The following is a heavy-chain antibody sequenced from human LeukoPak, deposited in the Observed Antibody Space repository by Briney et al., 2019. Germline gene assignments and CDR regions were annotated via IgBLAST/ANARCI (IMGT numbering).Heavy chain of an antibody. CDR3: ARDNWGSLDY. V-gene: IGHV4-61*01. CDR2: SSNSGCT. CDR1: GGSVSSGSHP. J-gene: IGHJ4*02. D-gene: IGHD7-27*01. Sequence: SETLSLTCTVSGGSVSSGSHPWSWIRQPPGKGLEWIGYSSNSGCTNCNPSFESRVTISVDTSKNQFSLKLTSVTAADTAVYYCARDNWGSLDYWGQGILVTVSS.